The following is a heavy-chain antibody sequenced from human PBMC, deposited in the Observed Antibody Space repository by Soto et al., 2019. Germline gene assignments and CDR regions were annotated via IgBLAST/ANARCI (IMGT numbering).Heavy chain of an antibody. Sequence: GGSLRLSCAASGFTFDDYTMHWVRQAPGKDLEWVSLISWDGGSTYYADSVKGRFTISRDNSKNSLYLQMNSLRTEDTALYYCAKDIGDGYNYLSHFDYWGQGTLVTVSS. CDR1: GFTFDDYT. J-gene: IGHJ4*02. CDR3: AKDIGDGYNYLSHFDY. D-gene: IGHD5-12*01. CDR2: ISWDGGST. V-gene: IGHV3-43*01.